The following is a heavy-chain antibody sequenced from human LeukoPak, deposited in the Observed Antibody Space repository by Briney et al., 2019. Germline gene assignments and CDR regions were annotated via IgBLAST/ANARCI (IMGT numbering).Heavy chain of an antibody. CDR1: GFTFSDYY. J-gene: IGHJ6*02. Sequence: GGSLRLSCAASGFTFSDYYMSWIRQAPGKGLEWVSYICGTSSYTNYADSVKGRFTISRDNTKNSLFLQMNSLRAEDTAFYYCAREGYCSTTSCAYAMDVWGQGTTVTVSS. D-gene: IGHD2-2*01. CDR2: ICGTSSYT. V-gene: IGHV3-11*05. CDR3: AREGYCSTTSCAYAMDV.